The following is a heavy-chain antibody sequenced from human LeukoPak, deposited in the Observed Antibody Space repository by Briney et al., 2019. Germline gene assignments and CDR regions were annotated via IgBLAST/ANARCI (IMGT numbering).Heavy chain of an antibody. CDR2: ISAYNGNT. CDR3: ATGRGRGSSSGWYLDY. V-gene: IGHV1-18*01. CDR1: GYTFTSYG. Sequence: ASVKVSCKASGYTFTSYGISWVRQAPGQGLEWMGWISAYNGNTNYAQKLQGRVTMTTDTSTSTAYMELRSLRSDDTAVYYCATGRGRGSSSGWYLDYWAREPWSPSPQ. D-gene: IGHD6-19*01. J-gene: IGHJ4*02.